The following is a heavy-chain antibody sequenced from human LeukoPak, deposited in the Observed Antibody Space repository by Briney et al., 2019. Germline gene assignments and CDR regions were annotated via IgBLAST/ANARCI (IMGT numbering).Heavy chain of an antibody. CDR2: INYSGNS. V-gene: IGHV4-59*08. CDR3: ARLDCISDTCYNY. CDR1: GDSISTDY. D-gene: IGHD2-21*01. Sequence: SETLSLTCIVSGDSISTDYWSWIRQSPGKGLEWIGYINYSGNSEYNPSLKSRVTISVVRSKKQVSLKMRSVTAADTAVYYCARLDCISDTCYNYWALGALVTVSS. J-gene: IGHJ4*02.